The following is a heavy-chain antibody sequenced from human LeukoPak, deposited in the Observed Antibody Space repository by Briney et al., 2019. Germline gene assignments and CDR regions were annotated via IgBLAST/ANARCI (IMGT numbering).Heavy chain of an antibody. CDR3: ARLYRPNLVGANY. D-gene: IGHD1-26*01. J-gene: IGHJ4*02. V-gene: IGHV5-51*01. CDR1: GFTFSSYG. CDR2: IYPGDSDT. Sequence: GGSLRLSCAASGFTFSSYGMSWVRQAPGKGLEWMGIIYPGDSDTRYSPSFQGQVTISADKSISTAYLQWSSLKASDTAMYYCARLYRPNLVGANYWGQGTLVTVSS.